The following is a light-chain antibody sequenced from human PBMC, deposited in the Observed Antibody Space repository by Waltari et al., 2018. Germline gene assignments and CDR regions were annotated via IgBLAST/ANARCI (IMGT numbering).Light chain of an antibody. CDR2: DAS. CDR1: QGISSA. V-gene: IGKV1-13*02. Sequence: AIQLTQSPSSLSASVGDRVTITCRASQGISSALAWYQQKAGKAPKLLIYDASILESGVPSTFSGSGSGTDFTLTISSLQPEDFATYYCQQFDSYPLTFGGGTKVEIK. J-gene: IGKJ4*01. CDR3: QQFDSYPLT.